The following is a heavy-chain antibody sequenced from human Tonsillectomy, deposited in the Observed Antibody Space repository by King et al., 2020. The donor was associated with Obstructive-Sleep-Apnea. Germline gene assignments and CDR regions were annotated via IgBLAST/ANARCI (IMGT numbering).Heavy chain of an antibody. CDR1: GFIFGNSW. V-gene: IGHV3-7*03. CDR3: ATAASYAWGY. CDR2: IRQDGGET. D-gene: IGHD2-2*01. J-gene: IGHJ4*01. Sequence: VQLVESGGGLVQPGGSLRLSCAGSGFIFGNSWMSWLRQAPGKGLEWLATIRQDGGETHYVDYVKGRFTISRDNPKNSLYLQMNSLKDEDPAVYYCATAASYAWGYWGHGTLVTVSS.